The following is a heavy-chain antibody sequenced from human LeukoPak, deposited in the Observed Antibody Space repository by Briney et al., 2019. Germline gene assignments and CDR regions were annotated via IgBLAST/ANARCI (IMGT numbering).Heavy chain of an antibody. V-gene: IGHV3-21*04. CDR2: ISTSTGYI. D-gene: IGHD5-12*01. CDR3: ARGLDGYYFDY. CDR1: GFIFSSYS. J-gene: IGHJ4*02. Sequence: GGSLRLSCAVSGFIFSSYSMNWVSQAPGKGLEWVSSISTSTGYIYYADSVKGRFTISRDNAKNSLYLQMNSLRAEDTAVYYCARGLDGYYFDYWGQGTLVTVSS.